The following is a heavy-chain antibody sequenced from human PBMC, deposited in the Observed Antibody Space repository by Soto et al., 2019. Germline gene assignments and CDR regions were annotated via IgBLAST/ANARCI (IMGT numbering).Heavy chain of an antibody. CDR1: GFTFINSA. CDR2: IVVGRGDT. D-gene: IGHD1-26*01. J-gene: IGHJ3*02. V-gene: IGHV1-58*01. CDR3: AADLGWELTAFAI. Sequence: QMQLVQSGPEVKKPGTSVKVSCKASGFTFINSAVQWVRQARGQRLEWIGWIVVGRGDTKSAQKVQERVTITRDKSTSTAYMELRSLTSEATAVYYCAADLGWELTAFAIWGQGTTVTVSS.